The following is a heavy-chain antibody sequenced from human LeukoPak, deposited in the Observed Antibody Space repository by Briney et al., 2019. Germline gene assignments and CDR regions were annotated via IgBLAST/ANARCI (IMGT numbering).Heavy chain of an antibody. Sequence: GASVKVSCKASGYTFTGYYMHWVRQAPGQGLEWMGWINPNSGGTNYAQKFQGKVTMTRDTSISTAYMELSRLRSDDTAVYYCARWWLLGFTYFDYWGQGTLVTVSS. D-gene: IGHD3-22*01. CDR3: ARWWLLGFTYFDY. J-gene: IGHJ4*02. V-gene: IGHV1-2*02. CDR1: GYTFTGYY. CDR2: INPNSGGT.